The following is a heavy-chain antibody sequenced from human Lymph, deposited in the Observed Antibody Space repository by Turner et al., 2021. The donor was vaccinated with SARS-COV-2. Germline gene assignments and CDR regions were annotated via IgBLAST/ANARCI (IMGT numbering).Heavy chain of an antibody. Sequence: EVQLVESGGGLVKPGGSLRLSCAASGFTFSSYSMNWVRQAPGKALEWVSSITFTSSYIYYADSVKGRFTISRDNAKNSLYLQMNSLRAEDTAVYYCARGPPDFPYYFDYWGQGTLVTVSS. CDR3: ARGPPDFPYYFDY. CDR1: GFTFSSYS. V-gene: IGHV3-21*01. D-gene: IGHD2-21*02. CDR2: ITFTSSYI. J-gene: IGHJ4*02.